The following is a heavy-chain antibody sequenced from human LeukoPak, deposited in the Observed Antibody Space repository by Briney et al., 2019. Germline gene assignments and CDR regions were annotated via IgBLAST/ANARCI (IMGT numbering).Heavy chain of an antibody. J-gene: IGHJ4*02. V-gene: IGHV4-61*08. CDR2: IYYSGST. D-gene: IGHD6-13*01. CDR1: GGSISSGDYS. CDR3: ARGWDSSSWSENRFDY. Sequence: PSETLSLTCTVSGGSISSGDYSWSWIRQPPGKGLEWIGYIYYSGSTNYNPSLKSRVTISVDTSKNQFSLKLSSVTAADTAVYYCARGWDSSSWSENRFDYWGQGTLVTVSS.